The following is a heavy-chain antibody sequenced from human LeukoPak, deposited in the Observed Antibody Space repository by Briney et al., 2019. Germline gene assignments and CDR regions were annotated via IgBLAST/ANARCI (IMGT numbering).Heavy chain of an antibody. J-gene: IGHJ4*02. CDR1: GFTFSSYA. D-gene: IGHD3-22*01. CDR3: ARPVGYYSYFDF. Sequence: GGSLRLSCAASGFTFSSYAMHWVRQAPGKGLEWVAVISYDGSNKYYADSVKGRFTISRDNSKNTLYLQMNSLRAEDTAVYYCARPVGYYSYFDFWGQGTLVTVSS. V-gene: IGHV3-30-3*01. CDR2: ISYDGSNK.